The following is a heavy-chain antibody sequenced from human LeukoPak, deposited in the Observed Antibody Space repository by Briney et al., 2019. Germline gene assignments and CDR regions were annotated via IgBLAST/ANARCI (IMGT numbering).Heavy chain of an antibody. J-gene: IGHJ6*03. V-gene: IGHV1-8*01. Sequence: ASVKVSCKASGYTFTSYDINWVRQATGQGLEWMGWMNPNSGNTGYAQKFQGRVTMTRNTSISTAYMELSSLRSEDTAVYYCARALYGDYYYYYHMDVWGKGTTVTVSS. D-gene: IGHD4-17*01. CDR3: ARALYGDYYYYYHMDV. CDR1: GYTFTSYD. CDR2: MNPNSGNT.